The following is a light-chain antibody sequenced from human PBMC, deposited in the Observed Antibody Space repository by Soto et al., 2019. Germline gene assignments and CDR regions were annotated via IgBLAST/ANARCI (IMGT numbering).Light chain of an antibody. CDR3: QTWGTGTRGV. CDR1: SGHSSYA. V-gene: IGLV4-69*01. Sequence: QSVLTQSPSASASLGASVKLTCTLSSGHSSYAIAWHQQQPEKGPRYLMKLNSDGSHNKGDGIPDRFSGSSSGAERYLTISSPQSEDGADYYCQTWGTGTRGVFGGGTKLTVL. CDR2: LNSDGSH. J-gene: IGLJ3*02.